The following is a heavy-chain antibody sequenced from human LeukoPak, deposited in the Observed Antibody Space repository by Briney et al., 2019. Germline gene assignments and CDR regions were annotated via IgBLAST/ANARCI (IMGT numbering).Heavy chain of an antibody. V-gene: IGHV3-23*01. CDR3: AKKSSGWHDNEIDY. D-gene: IGHD6-19*01. CDR1: GFTFSTYA. J-gene: IGHJ4*02. Sequence: GGSLRLSCAASGFTFSTYAMSWVRQAPGKGLEWVSGLSGSGSSTYYADSVKGRFTISRDNSKDTLYLQMKNLRADDTAVYYCAKKSSGWHDNEIDYWGQGTLVTVSS. CDR2: LSGSGSST.